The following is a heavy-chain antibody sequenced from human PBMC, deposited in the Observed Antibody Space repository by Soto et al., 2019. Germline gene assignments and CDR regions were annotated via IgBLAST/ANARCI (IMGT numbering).Heavy chain of an antibody. V-gene: IGHV1-18*01. CDR1: GYTFTSYG. Sequence: ASVKVSCKASGYTFTSYGISWVRQAPGQGLEWMGWISAYNGNTNYAQKLQGRVTMTTDTSTSTAYMELRSLRSDDTAVYYCARDQDIVVVPAAIGWFAPCGQGTLVTVSS. CDR2: ISAYNGNT. D-gene: IGHD2-2*02. CDR3: ARDQDIVVVPAAIGWFAP. J-gene: IGHJ5*02.